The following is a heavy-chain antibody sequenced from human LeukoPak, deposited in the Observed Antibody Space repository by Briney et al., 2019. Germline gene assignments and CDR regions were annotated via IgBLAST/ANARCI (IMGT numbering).Heavy chain of an antibody. CDR3: ARLTVRGPSYMDV. CDR2: IYHSGST. CDR1: GYSISSGYY. V-gene: IGHV4-38-2*01. J-gene: IGHJ6*03. D-gene: IGHD3-10*01. Sequence: PSETLSLTCAVSGYSISSGYYWGWIRQPPGKELEWIGSIYHSGSTYYNPSLKSRVTISVDTSKNQFSLKLSSVTAADTAVYYCARLTVRGPSYMDVWGKGTTVTVSS.